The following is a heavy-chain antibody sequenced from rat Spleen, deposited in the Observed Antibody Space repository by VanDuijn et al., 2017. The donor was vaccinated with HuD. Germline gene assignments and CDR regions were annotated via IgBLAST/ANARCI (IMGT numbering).Heavy chain of an antibody. CDR2: ISNTGGSI. CDR1: GITFNNFW. Sequence: EVQLVESGGGLVQPGRSLKLSCVAAGITFNNFWMGWIRQAPGKGLEWVASISNTGGSIYYTDSVKGRFTISIHNTQNTLYLQMNTLRSEDTATYYCTTVLQGHGFAYWGQGTLVTVSS. J-gene: IGHJ3*01. V-gene: IGHV5-31*01. CDR3: TTVLQGHGFAY. D-gene: IGHD1-1*01.